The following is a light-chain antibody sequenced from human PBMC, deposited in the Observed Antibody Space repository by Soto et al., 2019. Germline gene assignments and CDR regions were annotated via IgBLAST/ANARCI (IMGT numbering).Light chain of an antibody. Sequence: QSALTQPASVSESPGQSITISCIGTSTDVGGYDHVSWYQQHPGKAPKLMIYKVSNRPSGVSNRFSGSKSGNTASLTISGLQAEDEADYYCSSYTSSSTWVFGGGTKVTVL. CDR3: SSYTSSSTWV. J-gene: IGLJ3*02. V-gene: IGLV2-14*01. CDR2: KVS. CDR1: STDVGGYDH.